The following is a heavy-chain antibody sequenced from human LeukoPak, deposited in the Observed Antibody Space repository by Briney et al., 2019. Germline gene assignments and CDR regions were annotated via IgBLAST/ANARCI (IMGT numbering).Heavy chain of an antibody. J-gene: IGHJ4*02. CDR2: IRYDGSNK. CDR1: GFTFSSYA. Sequence: GGSLRLSCAASGFTFSSYAMSWVRQAPGKGLEWVAFIRYDGSNKYYADSVKGRFTISRDNSKNTLYLQMNSLRAEDTAVYYCAPDYYGSGSYYLDYWGQGTLVTVSS. CDR3: APDYYGSGSYYLDY. D-gene: IGHD3-10*01. V-gene: IGHV3-30*02.